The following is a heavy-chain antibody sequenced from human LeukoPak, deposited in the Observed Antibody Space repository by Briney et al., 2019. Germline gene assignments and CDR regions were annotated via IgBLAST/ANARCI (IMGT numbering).Heavy chain of an antibody. CDR3: AKDRGPFMVRGVISDY. CDR2: ISDSGGTT. J-gene: IGHJ4*02. V-gene: IGHV3-23*01. CDR1: GFTFSSYA. Sequence: GGSLRLSCAASGFTFSSYAMSWVRQAPGKGLEWVSVISDSGGTTYYAESVKGRFTISRDNSKNTLYLQMNSLRAEDTAVYYCAKDRGPFMVRGVISDYWGQGTLVTVSS. D-gene: IGHD3-10*01.